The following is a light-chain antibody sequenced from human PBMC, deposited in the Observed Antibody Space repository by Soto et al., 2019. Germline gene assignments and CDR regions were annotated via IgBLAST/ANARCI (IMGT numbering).Light chain of an antibody. Sequence: DIQMTQSPSSLSASVGDRVTITCRTSQGIGNDLGWYQLKPGKAPKRLIYAASSLQSGVPSRFSGSGSGTEFTLTISSLQPEDFATYYCLQHNSYPWTFGQGTKVEIK. CDR1: QGIGND. V-gene: IGKV1-17*01. J-gene: IGKJ1*01. CDR2: AAS. CDR3: LQHNSYPWT.